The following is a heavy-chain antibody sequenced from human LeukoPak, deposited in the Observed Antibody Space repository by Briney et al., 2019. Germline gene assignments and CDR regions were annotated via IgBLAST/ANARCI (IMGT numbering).Heavy chain of an antibody. CDR2: VVGNGGTT. J-gene: IGHJ4*02. D-gene: IGHD2-21*01. V-gene: IGHV3-64*01. CDR1: GFTFTTYT. Sequence: GGSLRLSCEASGFTFTTYTIHWVRQAPGKGLEYVSAVVGNGGTTYYANSVTGRFTISRDNSKNTVYLQMGSLRAEDTAMYYCARERAYYYFDYWGQGALVTVSS. CDR3: ARERAYYYFDY.